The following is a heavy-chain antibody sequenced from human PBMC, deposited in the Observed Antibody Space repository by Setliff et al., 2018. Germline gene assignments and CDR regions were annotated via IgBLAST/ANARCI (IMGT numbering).Heavy chain of an antibody. J-gene: IGHJ3*01. CDR3: ARLGSSSWYNDVFDF. CDR1: GYTFSNYW. Sequence: GESLKISCKGSGYTFSNYWVGWVRQMPGKGLEWMGVIYAGDSDTRYSPSFQGQVTFSADKSISIAYLQWSTLKASDTAMYYCARLGSSSWYNDVFDFWGPGTMVTVSS. D-gene: IGHD6-13*01. CDR2: IYAGDSDT. V-gene: IGHV5-51*01.